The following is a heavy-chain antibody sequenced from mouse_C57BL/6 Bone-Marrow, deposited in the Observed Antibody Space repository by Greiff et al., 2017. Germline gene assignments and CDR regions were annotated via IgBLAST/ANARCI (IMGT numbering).Heavy chain of an antibody. J-gene: IGHJ3*01. D-gene: IGHD4-1*01. V-gene: IGHV5-12*01. CDR3: ARTGWDEFAY. CDR2: ISNGGGST. Sequence: EVMLVESGGGLVQPGGSLKLSCAASGFTFSDYYMYWVRQTPEKRLEWVAYISNGGGSTYYPDTVKGRFTISRDNAKNTLYLQMSRLKSEDTAMYYCARTGWDEFAYWGQGTLVTVSA. CDR1: GFTFSDYY.